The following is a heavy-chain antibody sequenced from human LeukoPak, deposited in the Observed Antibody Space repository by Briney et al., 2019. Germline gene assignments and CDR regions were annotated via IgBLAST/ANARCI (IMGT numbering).Heavy chain of an antibody. CDR3: ARERGIAVAVIDY. D-gene: IGHD6-19*01. V-gene: IGHV4-34*01. CDR1: GGSFSGYY. Sequence: PSETLSLTCAVYGGSFSGYYWSWIRQPPGKGLEWIGEINHSGSTNYNPSLKSRVTISVDTSENQFSLKLSSVTAADTAVYYCARERGIAVAVIDYWGQGTLVTVSS. J-gene: IGHJ4*02. CDR2: INHSGST.